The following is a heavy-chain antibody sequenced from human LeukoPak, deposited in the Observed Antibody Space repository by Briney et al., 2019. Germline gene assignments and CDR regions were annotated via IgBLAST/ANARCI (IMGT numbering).Heavy chain of an antibody. Sequence: GSLRLSCAASGFTFSDYYMSWIRQAPGKGLEWVSYISSSGSTIYYADSVKGRFTISRDNAKNSLYLQMNSLRAEDTAVYYCAREADDSSSWFDYWGQGTLVTVSS. CDR3: AREADDSSSWFDY. CDR2: ISSSGSTI. CDR1: GFTFSDYY. D-gene: IGHD6-13*01. V-gene: IGHV3-11*04. J-gene: IGHJ4*02.